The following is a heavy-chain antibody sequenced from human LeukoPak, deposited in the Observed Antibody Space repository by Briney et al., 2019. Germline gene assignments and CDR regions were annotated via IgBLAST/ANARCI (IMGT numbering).Heavy chain of an antibody. V-gene: IGHV1-2*02. CDR1: GYTFTGYY. Sequence: ASVKVSCKASGYTFTGYYMHWVRQAPGQGLEWMGWINPNSGGTNYAQKFQGRVTMTRDTSISTAYMELSRLRSDDTAVYYCARGEHSSSSAPSYYYYYMDVWGKGTTVTVSS. CDR2: INPNSGGT. CDR3: ARGEHSSSSAPSYYYYYMDV. D-gene: IGHD6-6*01. J-gene: IGHJ6*03.